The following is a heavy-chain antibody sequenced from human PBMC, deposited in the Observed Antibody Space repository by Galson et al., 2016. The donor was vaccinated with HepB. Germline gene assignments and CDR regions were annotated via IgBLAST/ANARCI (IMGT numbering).Heavy chain of an antibody. Sequence: SVKVSCKASGGTFSSYAISWVRQAPGQGLEWMGGILTVFGTPKYAQKFQGRVTITADESTSTAYMELSSLRYDDTAGYFWARGPRGDIGEYWGQGPLVTVSS. J-gene: IGHJ4*02. V-gene: IGHV1-69*13. CDR3: ARGPRGDIGEY. D-gene: IGHD3-16*01. CDR2: ILTVFGTP. CDR1: GGTFSSYA.